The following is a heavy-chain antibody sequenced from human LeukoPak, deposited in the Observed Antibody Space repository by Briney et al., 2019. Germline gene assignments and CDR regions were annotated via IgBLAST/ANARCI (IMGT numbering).Heavy chain of an antibody. CDR2: IWYGGSNK. V-gene: IGHV3-33*01. Sequence: GRSLRLSCAASGFTFSSYGMRWVRQAPGKGLEWVAVIWYGGSNKYYADSVKGRFTISRDNSKNTLYLQMNSLRAEDTAVYYCARDPDIVVVPAASVGYHYYYGMDVWGQGTTVTVSS. CDR1: GFTFSSYG. CDR3: ARDPDIVVVPAASVGYHYYYGMDV. J-gene: IGHJ6*02. D-gene: IGHD2-2*01.